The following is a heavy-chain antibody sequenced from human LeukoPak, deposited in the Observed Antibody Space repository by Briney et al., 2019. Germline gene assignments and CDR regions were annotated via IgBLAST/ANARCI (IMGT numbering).Heavy chain of an antibody. CDR1: GGTFSSYA. Sequence: ASVKVSCKASGGTFSSYAISWVRQAPGQGLEWMGRIIPILGIANYAQKFQGRVTITADKSTSTAYMELSSLRSEDTAVYYCARGLTYGHFDYWGQGTLVTVSS. J-gene: IGHJ4*02. D-gene: IGHD4-17*01. CDR3: ARGLTYGHFDY. V-gene: IGHV1-69*04. CDR2: IIPILGIA.